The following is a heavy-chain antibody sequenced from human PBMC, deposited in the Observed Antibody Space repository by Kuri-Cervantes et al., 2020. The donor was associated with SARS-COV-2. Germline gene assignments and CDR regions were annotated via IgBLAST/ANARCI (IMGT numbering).Heavy chain of an antibody. Sequence: GSLRLSCAVSGGSISSSNWWSWVRQPPGKGLEWIGEIYHSGSTNYNPSLKSRVTISVDTSKNQFSLKLSSVTAADTAVYYCARDRVLRFLERSLGNYYMDVWGKGTTVTVSS. V-gene: IGHV4-4*02. CDR3: ARDRVLRFLERSLGNYYMDV. CDR1: GGSISSSNW. CDR2: IYHSGST. D-gene: IGHD3-3*01. J-gene: IGHJ6*03.